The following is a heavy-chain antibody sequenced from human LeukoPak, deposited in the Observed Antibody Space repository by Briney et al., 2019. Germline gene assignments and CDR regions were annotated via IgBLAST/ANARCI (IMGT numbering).Heavy chain of an antibody. CDR1: GFTFSRYS. D-gene: IGHD3-22*01. Sequence: GGSLRLSCAASGFTFSRYSMNWVRQAPGKGLEWVSSISTGSSYIYYADSLKGRFTISRDNSKNTLYLQMNSLRAEDTAVYYCAKVDFYDTSGYYGPTFLDYWGQGTLVTVSS. CDR2: ISTGSSYI. CDR3: AKVDFYDTSGYYGPTFLDY. J-gene: IGHJ4*02. V-gene: IGHV3-21*04.